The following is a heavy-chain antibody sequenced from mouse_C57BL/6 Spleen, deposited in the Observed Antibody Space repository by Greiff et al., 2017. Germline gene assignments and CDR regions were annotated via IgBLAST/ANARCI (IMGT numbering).Heavy chain of an antibody. Sequence: EVKLVESGGGLVQPGGSLKLSCAASGFTFSDYYMYWVRQTPEKRLEWVAYISNGGGSTYYPDTVKGRFTISRDNAKNTLYLQMSRLKSEDTAMYYCARRGYYGRGAMDYWGQGTSVTVSS. CDR1: GFTFSDYY. J-gene: IGHJ4*01. CDR2: ISNGGGST. CDR3: ARRGYYGRGAMDY. D-gene: IGHD1-1*01. V-gene: IGHV5-12*01.